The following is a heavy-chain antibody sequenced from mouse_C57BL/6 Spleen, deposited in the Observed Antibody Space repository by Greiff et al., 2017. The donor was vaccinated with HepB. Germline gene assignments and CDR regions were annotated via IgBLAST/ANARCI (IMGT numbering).Heavy chain of an antibody. CDR2: IYPGNSDT. Sequence: EVQLQQSGTVLARPGASVKMSCKTSGYTFTSYWMHWVNQRPGQGLEWIGAIYPGNSDTSYNQKFKGKAKLTAVTSASTAYMELSSLTNEDSAVYYCTRSPFYGYYAMDYWGQGTSVTVSS. D-gene: IGHD1-1*02. CDR1: GYTFTSYW. CDR3: TRSPFYGYYAMDY. V-gene: IGHV1-5*01. J-gene: IGHJ4*01.